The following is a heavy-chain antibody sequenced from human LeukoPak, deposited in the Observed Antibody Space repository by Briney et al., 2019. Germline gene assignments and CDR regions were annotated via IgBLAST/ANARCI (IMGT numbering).Heavy chain of an antibody. CDR2: IYYSGST. V-gene: IGHV4-59*08. CDR1: GGSISSYY. J-gene: IGHJ3*02. D-gene: IGHD3-10*01. CDR3: ARAHHYGSGSMGGAFDI. Sequence: PSETLSLTCTVSGGSISSYYWSWIRQPPGKGLEWIGYIYYSGSTNYNPSLKSRVTISVDTSKNQFSLKLSSVTAADTAVYYCARAHHYGSGSMGGAFDIWGQGTMVTVSS.